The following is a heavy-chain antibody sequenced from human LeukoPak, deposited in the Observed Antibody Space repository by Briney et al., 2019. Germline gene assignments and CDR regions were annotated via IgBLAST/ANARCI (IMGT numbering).Heavy chain of an antibody. J-gene: IGHJ2*01. Sequence: PTETLSLTCTVSGGSISNSSYYWGWFRQPPGKGLEWIGYVYYSGTTNYKYKSSLKSRVTISVDTSKNQFSLRLSSVTAADTAVYYCARSDRDLWYFDLWGRGTLVTVSS. CDR3: ARSDRDLWYFDL. CDR1: GGSISNSSYY. V-gene: IGHV4-61*05. CDR2: VYYSGTT.